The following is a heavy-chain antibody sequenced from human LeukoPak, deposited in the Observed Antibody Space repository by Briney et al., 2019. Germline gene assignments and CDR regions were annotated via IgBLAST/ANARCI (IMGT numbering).Heavy chain of an antibody. Sequence: NPSETLSLTCAVYGGSFSGYYWSWIRQPPGKGLEWIGEINHSGSTNYNPSLKRRLPLPVDTPKNQFSLKLSSVTAADTAVYYCARVPNWGRYFDYWGQGTLVTVSS. J-gene: IGHJ4*02. D-gene: IGHD7-27*01. V-gene: IGHV4-34*01. CDR2: INHSGST. CDR1: GGSFSGYY. CDR3: ARVPNWGRYFDY.